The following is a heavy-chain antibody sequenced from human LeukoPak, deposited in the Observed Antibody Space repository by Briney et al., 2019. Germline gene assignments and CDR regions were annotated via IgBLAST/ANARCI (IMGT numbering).Heavy chain of an antibody. J-gene: IGHJ3*02. CDR1: GGSISSYY. D-gene: IGHD3-22*01. CDR3: ARPMMRYYDSSGYLKGGAFDI. Sequence: PSETLSLTCTVSGGSISSYYWSWIRQPPGKGLENIGYIYYTGSTNYNPSLKSRVTISVDTSKNQFSLKLSSVTAADTAVYYCARPMMRYYDSSGYLKGGAFDIWGQGTMVTVSS. CDR2: IYYTGST. V-gene: IGHV4-59*08.